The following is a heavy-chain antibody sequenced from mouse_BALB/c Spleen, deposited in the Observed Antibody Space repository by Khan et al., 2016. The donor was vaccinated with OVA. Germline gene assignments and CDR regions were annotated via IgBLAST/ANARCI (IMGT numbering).Heavy chain of an antibody. V-gene: IGHV1-7*01. CDR3: SRDRFDY. CDR2: INPTSGYT. Sequence: VQLQQSGAEQAKPGASVKMSCKTSGYTFSSYWMHWVKQRPGQGLEWIGYINPTSGYTEYNEKFKDKATLSADKSSSTAYMQLTSLTSEDSAVYYCSRDRFDYWGQGTTLTVSS. J-gene: IGHJ2*01. CDR1: GYTFSSYW.